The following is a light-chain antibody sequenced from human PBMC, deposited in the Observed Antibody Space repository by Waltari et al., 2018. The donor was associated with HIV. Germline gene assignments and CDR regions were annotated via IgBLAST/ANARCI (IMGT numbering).Light chain of an antibody. CDR3: QQAHSLPWT. CDR1: QSIVTW. Sequence: DIQMTQSPSLVSASVGDRVTITCRASQSIVTWLSWYQQKPGTAPALLIFASSRLQGGIPGRFSGSGSVTNFTLTIRNMQPDDFAIYHCQQAHSLPWTFGQGTKVE. V-gene: IGKV1-12*01. CDR2: ASS. J-gene: IGKJ1*01.